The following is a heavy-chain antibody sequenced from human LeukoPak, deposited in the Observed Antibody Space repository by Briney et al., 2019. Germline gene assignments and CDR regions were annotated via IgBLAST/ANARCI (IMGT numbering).Heavy chain of an antibody. D-gene: IGHD3-10*01. Sequence: ASVKVSCKASGYTFTTYDIHRVRQATGQGLEWMGWMNPHSANTGYAQKFQGRVTMTRDTSISTAYMELSSLTSDDTAVYYCTRAPVPGNYWGQGTLVTVSS. CDR3: TRAPVPGNY. CDR2: MNPHSANT. J-gene: IGHJ4*02. V-gene: IGHV1-8*01. CDR1: GYTFTTYD.